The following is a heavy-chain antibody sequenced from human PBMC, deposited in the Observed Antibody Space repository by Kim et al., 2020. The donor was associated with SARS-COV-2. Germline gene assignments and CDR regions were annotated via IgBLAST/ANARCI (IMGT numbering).Heavy chain of an antibody. CDR3: ASRRFHYDILTKENWFDP. J-gene: IGHJ5*02. CDR2: ISSSGSTI. CDR1: GFTFSDYY. V-gene: IGHV3-11*04. Sequence: GGSLRLSCAASGFTFSDYYMSWIRQAPGKGLEWVSYISSSGSTIYYADSVKGRFTISRDNAKNSLYLQMNSLRAEDTAVYYCASRRFHYDILTKENWFDPWGQGTLVTVSS. D-gene: IGHD3-9*01.